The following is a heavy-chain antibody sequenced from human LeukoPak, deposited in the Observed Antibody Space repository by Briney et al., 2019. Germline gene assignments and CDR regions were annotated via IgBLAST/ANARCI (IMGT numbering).Heavy chain of an antibody. CDR3: AGATSGDDYFPPWFDP. D-gene: IGHD5-12*01. Sequence: SQTLSLTCAISGDSVSRRSATWNWIRRSPSRGLEWLGRTYYRSKWYNDYAESVKSRISIDPDTSKNQFSLQLNSVTPEDTAVYYCAGATSGDDYFPPWFDPWGQGTLVTVSS. CDR1: GDSVSRRSAT. V-gene: IGHV6-1*01. J-gene: IGHJ5*02. CDR2: TYYRSKWYN.